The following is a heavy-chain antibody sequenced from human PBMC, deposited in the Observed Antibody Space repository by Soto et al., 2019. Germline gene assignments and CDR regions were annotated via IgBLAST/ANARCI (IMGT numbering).Heavy chain of an antibody. CDR2: SIPIFHTT. Sequence: SXKVLFKGSGGSXTGQAVRWVRQAHGRGLEWRGGSIPIFHTTNYARKFQGRLTINADESLSTPSMELTSLTSADTAVYYCGSVHNWGQGTQGTVSS. CDR3: GSVHN. V-gene: IGHV1-69*13. J-gene: IGHJ1*01. CDR1: GGSXTGQA.